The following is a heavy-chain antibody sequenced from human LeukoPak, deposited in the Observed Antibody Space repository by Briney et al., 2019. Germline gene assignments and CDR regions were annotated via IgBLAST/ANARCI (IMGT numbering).Heavy chain of an antibody. CDR2: IWYDGSNK. CDR3: ARLGPEWEQFDY. Sequence: PGGSLRLSCAASGFTFSSYWMHWVRQAPGKGLEWVAVIWYDGSNKYYADSVKGRFTISRDNSKNTLYLQMNSLRAEDTAVYYCARLGPEWEQFDYWGQGTLVTVSS. J-gene: IGHJ4*02. V-gene: IGHV3-33*08. CDR1: GFTFSSYW. D-gene: IGHD1-26*01.